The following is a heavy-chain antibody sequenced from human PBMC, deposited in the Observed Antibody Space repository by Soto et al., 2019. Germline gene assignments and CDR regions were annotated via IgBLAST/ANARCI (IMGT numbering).Heavy chain of an antibody. J-gene: IGHJ5*02. CDR3: AEGGGGLRPVAS. CDR2: ISGSGGST. CDR1: GLTFRNSV. V-gene: IGHV3-23*01. D-gene: IGHD5-12*01. Sequence: EVQLLESGGALVQPGGSLRLSCAASGLTFRNSVMSWVRQAPGKGLEWVSSISGSGGSTYYADSVKGRFTISRDNSKNTLYLQMSSLGAEDTAVYYCAEGGGGLRPVASWGRGALVTVSS.